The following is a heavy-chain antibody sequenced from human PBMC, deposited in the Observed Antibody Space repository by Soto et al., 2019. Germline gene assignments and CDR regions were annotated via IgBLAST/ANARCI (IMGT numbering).Heavy chain of an antibody. Sequence: ASVEVSCKTSGYTFTENGISWLRQAHGQGLEWMGWISPYNGKTNYIQEFQDRVTITTDTSSTTVYMDLRTLKSDDTAIYFCARADYGDTKIYSFDHWGQGTLVTSPQ. J-gene: IGHJ4*02. CDR1: GYTFTENG. D-gene: IGHD4-17*01. CDR2: ISPYNGKT. V-gene: IGHV1-18*01. CDR3: ARADYGDTKIYSFDH.